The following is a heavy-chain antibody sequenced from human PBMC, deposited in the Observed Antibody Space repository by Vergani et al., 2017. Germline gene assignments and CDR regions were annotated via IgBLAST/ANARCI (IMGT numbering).Heavy chain of an antibody. J-gene: IGHJ4*02. CDR3: ATVGYRRWGYYLDY. V-gene: IGHV4-39*01. CDR1: GASIRSSNYY. D-gene: IGHD2-2*02. CDR2: IYYSGST. Sequence: QLQLQESGPGLVKPSATLSLTCSVSGASIRSSNYYWGWIRQPPGKGLEWIASIYYSGSTYYNPSLKSRVTISVDTSKNQFSLKLSSVTAADTAVYYCATVGYRRWGYYLDYWGQGILVTVSS.